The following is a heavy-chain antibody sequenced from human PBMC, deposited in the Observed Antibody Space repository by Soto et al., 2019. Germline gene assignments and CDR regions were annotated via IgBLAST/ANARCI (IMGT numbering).Heavy chain of an antibody. Sequence: QVQLQESGPGLVKPSETLSLTCTVSGGSVSTYYWSWIRQPPGKGLEWIAYIYYSGSTSYNPSLKRPVXLXVXPSKNQCSLTLSSVTAADTAVYYCARTYDDSGPNSGGYGFDIWGQGTMVTVSS. CDR1: GGSVSTYY. CDR2: IYYSGST. V-gene: IGHV4-59*02. J-gene: IGHJ3*02. D-gene: IGHD3-22*01. CDR3: ARTYDDSGPNSGGYGFDI.